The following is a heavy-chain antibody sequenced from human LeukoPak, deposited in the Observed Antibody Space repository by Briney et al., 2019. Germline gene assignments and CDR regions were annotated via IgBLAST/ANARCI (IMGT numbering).Heavy chain of an antibody. CDR1: GFTFSDYY. D-gene: IGHD5-18*01. CDR2: ISSSGSTI. J-gene: IGHJ4*02. Sequence: AGGSLRLSCAASGFTFSDYYMSWIRQAPGKGLEWVSYISSSGSTIYYADSVKGRFTISRDNAKNSLYLQMNSLRAEDTAVYYCARDEQDTAMGYYFDYWGQRTLVTVSS. V-gene: IGHV3-11*04. CDR3: ARDEQDTAMGYYFDY.